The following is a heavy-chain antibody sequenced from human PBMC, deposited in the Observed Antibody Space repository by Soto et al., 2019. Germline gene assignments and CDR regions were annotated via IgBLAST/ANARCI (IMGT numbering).Heavy chain of an antibody. J-gene: IGHJ4*02. D-gene: IGHD2-2*01. CDR1: GYSFMKYG. CDR2: ISPYSGYT. V-gene: IGHV1-18*01. CDR3: AREASVLIPAAQPSRFDS. Sequence: ASVKVSCKGFGYSFMKYGINCVRQAPGQGLEWVGWISPYSGYTHSAQKFHGRLTLTTDTAASTAYMELRILRSADTALYYCAREASVLIPAAQPSRFDSWGQGTLVTAPQ.